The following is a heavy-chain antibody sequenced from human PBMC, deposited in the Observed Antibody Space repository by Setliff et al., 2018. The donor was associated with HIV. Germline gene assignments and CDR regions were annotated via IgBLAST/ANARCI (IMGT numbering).Heavy chain of an antibody. Sequence: NPSETLSLTCTVSGGSISSGDYYWAWIRQPPGKGPDYIGSIYYSGSTHYKSSLKSRVTISVDTSKNQFSLRLSSVTAADTAVYYCARGGGPDTNFDSWGRGTLVTVSS. J-gene: IGHJ4*02. CDR3: ARGGGPDTNFDS. CDR1: GGSISSGDYY. V-gene: IGHV4-39*07. CDR2: IYYSGST.